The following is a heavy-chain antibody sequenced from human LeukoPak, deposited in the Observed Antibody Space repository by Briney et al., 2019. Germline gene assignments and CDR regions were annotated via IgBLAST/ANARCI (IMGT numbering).Heavy chain of an antibody. CDR2: IYYSGST. CDR1: GGSISSSSYY. D-gene: IGHD2-15*01. V-gene: IGHV4-39*01. Sequence: SETLSLTCTVSGGSISSSSYYWGWIRQPPGKGLEWIGSIYYSGSTYYNPSLKSRVTISVDTSKNQFSLKLSSVTAADTAVYYCARGRVGQGINDIVVVVAATYYFDYWGQGTLVTVSS. J-gene: IGHJ4*02. CDR3: ARGRVGQGINDIVVVVAATYYFDY.